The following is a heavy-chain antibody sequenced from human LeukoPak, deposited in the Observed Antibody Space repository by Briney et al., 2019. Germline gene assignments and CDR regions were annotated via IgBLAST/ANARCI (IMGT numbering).Heavy chain of an antibody. J-gene: IGHJ4*02. V-gene: IGHV3-48*03. D-gene: IGHD3-10*01. Sequence: GGSLRLSCAASGFTFSSNEMNWVRQAPGKGLEWLSYISSGGSKIYYADSVKGRFTISRDNANNSLYLQLNSLRAEDTAVYYCARDRVQGAPRGGYFDYWGQGTLVTVSS. CDR3: ARDRVQGAPRGGYFDY. CDR2: ISSGGSKI. CDR1: GFTFSSNE.